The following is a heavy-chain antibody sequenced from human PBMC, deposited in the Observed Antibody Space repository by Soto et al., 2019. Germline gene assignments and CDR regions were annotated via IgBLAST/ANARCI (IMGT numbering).Heavy chain of an antibody. V-gene: IGHV1-46*01. CDR3: ARDQLRFLEWLPYYYYYGMDV. D-gene: IGHD3-3*01. CDR1: GYTFTSYY. CDR2: INPSGGST. Sequence: ASVKVSCKASGYTFTSYYMHWVRQAPGQGLEWMGIINPSGGSTSYAQKFQGRVTMTRDTSTSTVYMELSSLRSEDTAVYYCARDQLRFLEWLPYYYYYGMDVRGQGTTVTVSS. J-gene: IGHJ6*02.